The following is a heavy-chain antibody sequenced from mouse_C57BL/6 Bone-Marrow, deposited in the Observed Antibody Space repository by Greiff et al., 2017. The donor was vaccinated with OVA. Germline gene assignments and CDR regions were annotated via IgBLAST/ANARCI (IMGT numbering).Heavy chain of an antibody. V-gene: IGHV5-12*01. D-gene: IGHD1-1*01. J-gene: IGHJ2*01. CDR1: GFTFSDYY. CDR3: ARQGGLLLRSFDY. CDR2: ISNGGGST. Sequence: EVQLKESGGGLVQPGGSLKLSCAASGFTFSDYYMYWVRQTPEKRLEWVAYISNGGGSTYYPDTVKGRFTISRDNAKNTLYLQMSRLKSEDTAMYYCARQGGLLLRSFDYWGQGTTLTVSS.